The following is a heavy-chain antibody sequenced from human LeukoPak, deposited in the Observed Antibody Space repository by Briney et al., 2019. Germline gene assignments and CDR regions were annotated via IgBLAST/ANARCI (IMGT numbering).Heavy chain of an antibody. CDR1: GGSVSSSTYY. J-gene: IGHJ4*02. Sequence: SETLSLTCSVSGGSVSSSTYYWGWIRQPPGKGLEWIGNIYYSGSTYYNPSLKSRVTMSVDTSNNQFSLKMHSVTAADTAVYYCARLSKGRFFGHIFDYWGQGTLVTVSS. V-gene: IGHV4-39*01. CDR2: IYYSGST. CDR3: ARLSKGRFFGHIFDY. D-gene: IGHD3-3*01.